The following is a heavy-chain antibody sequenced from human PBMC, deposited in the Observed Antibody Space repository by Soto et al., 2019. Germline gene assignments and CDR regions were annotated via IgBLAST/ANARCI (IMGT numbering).Heavy chain of an antibody. CDR3: ARAGGIAALHPDY. J-gene: IGHJ4*02. CDR2: ISSSSSYT. Sequence: GGSLRLSCGASGFTFIDYYMSWMRQAPGKGLEWVSYISSSSSYTNYADSVKGRFTISRDNAKNSLYLQMNSLRAEDTAVYYCARAGGIAALHPDYWGQGTLVTVSS. CDR1: GFTFIDYY. V-gene: IGHV3-11*06. D-gene: IGHD6-13*01.